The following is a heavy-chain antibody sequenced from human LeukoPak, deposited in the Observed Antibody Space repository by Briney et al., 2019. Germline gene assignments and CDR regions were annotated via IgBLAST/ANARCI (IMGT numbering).Heavy chain of an antibody. CDR1: GGSISSYY. CDR3: ARGMVQGGYGMDV. J-gene: IGHJ6*02. Sequence: SETLSLTCTVSGGSISSYYWSWIRQPPGKGLEWIGYIYYSGSTNYNPSLKSRVTISVDTSKNQFSLKLSSVTAADTAVYYCARGMVQGGYGMDVWGQGTTVTVSS. D-gene: IGHD3-10*01. V-gene: IGHV4-59*01. CDR2: IYYSGST.